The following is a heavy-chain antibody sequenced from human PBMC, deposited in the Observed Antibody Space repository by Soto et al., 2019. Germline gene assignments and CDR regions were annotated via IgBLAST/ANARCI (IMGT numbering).Heavy chain of an antibody. D-gene: IGHD6-19*01. J-gene: IGHJ6*02. Sequence: PGESLKISCKGSGYSFTSYWISWVRQMPGKGLEWMGRIDPSDSYTNYSPSFQGHVTISADKSISTAYLQWSSLKASDTAMYYCATLSNMAVAGTSSGYGMDVWGQGTTVTVSS. V-gene: IGHV5-10-1*01. CDR3: ATLSNMAVAGTSSGYGMDV. CDR1: GYSFTSYW. CDR2: IDPSDSYT.